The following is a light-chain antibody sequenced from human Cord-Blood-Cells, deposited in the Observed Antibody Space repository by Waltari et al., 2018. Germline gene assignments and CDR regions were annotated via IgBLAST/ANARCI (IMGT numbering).Light chain of an antibody. J-gene: IGKJ2*01. Sequence: EIVLTQFLATLSASPGERATLSCWASQSVSSNLAWYQQKPGQAPRLLIYGASTRATGIPARFSGSGSGPEFTLTISSLQSEDFAVYYCQQYNNWPPYTFGQGTKLEIK. CDR1: QSVSSN. CDR3: QQYNNWPPYT. V-gene: IGKV3-15*01. CDR2: GAS.